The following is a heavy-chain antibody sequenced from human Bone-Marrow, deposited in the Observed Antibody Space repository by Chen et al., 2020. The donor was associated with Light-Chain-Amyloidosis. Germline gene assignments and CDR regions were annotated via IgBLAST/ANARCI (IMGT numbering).Heavy chain of an antibody. CDR3: ARRIDGYNFDY. CDR2: IYPDDSDA. D-gene: IGHD5-12*01. J-gene: IGHJ4*02. Sequence: EVQLEQSGPEVKKPGESLKISCKGSGYTFPNYWIGWVRQMPGKGLEWMGVIYPDDSDARYSPSFECQVTISADKSITTAYLQWRSLKASDTAMYYCARRIDGYNFDYWGQGTLVTVSS. V-gene: IGHV5-51*01. CDR1: GYTFPNYW.